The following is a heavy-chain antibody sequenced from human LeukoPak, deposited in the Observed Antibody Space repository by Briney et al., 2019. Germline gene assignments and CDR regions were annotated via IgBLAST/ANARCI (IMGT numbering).Heavy chain of an antibody. D-gene: IGHD2-15*01. CDR3: ARDRVGPYYYYGMDV. CDR1: GFTVSSNY. CDR2: IYSGGST. Sequence: GGSLRLSCAASGFTVSSNYMSWVRQAPGKGLEWASVIYSGGSTYYADSVKGRFTISRDNSKNTLYLQMNSLRAEDTAVYYCARDRVGPYYYYGMDVWGQGTTVTVSS. V-gene: IGHV3-66*01. J-gene: IGHJ6*02.